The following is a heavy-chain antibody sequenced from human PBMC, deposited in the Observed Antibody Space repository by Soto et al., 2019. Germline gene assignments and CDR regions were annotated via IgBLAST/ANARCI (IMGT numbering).Heavy chain of an antibody. Sequence: SETLSLTCAVSGYSISSGYYWGWIRQPPGKGLEWIGSIYRSGSTYYNPSLKSRVTISVDTSKNQFSLKLSSVTAADTAVYYCARDKGSARGWFDPWGQGTLVTVSS. J-gene: IGHJ5*02. CDR2: IYRSGST. D-gene: IGHD6-25*01. CDR3: ARDKGSARGWFDP. V-gene: IGHV4-38-2*02. CDR1: GYSISSGYY.